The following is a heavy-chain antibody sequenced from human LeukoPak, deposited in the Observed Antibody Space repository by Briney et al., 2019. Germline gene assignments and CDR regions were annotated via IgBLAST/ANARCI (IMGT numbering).Heavy chain of an antibody. CDR2: ISSSSSTI. V-gene: IGHV3-48*01. CDR3: ARDDYGPKGDY. D-gene: IGHD4-17*01. Sequence: PGGSLRLSCAASGFTFSSYSMNWVRQAPGKGLEWVSYISSSSSTIYYADSVKGRFTISRDNAKNSLYLQMNSLRAEDTAVYYCARDDYGPKGDYWGQGTLVTVSS. J-gene: IGHJ4*02. CDR1: GFTFSSYS.